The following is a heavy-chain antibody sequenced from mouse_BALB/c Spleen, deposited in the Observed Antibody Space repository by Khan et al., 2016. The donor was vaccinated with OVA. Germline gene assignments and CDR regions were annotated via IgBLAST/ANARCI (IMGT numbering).Heavy chain of an antibody. Sequence: QVQLKQSGAELARPGASVKLSCKASGYTFTTYWMQWIKQRPGQGLEWIGTIYPGDGDTSYTQKFKGKATLTADKSSSTAYMQLNTLASEDSAVYYCASDRYAYFDYWGQGTTLTVSS. J-gene: IGHJ2*01. D-gene: IGHD2-14*01. CDR1: GYTFTTYW. CDR3: ASDRYAYFDY. V-gene: IGHV1-87*01. CDR2: IYPGDGDT.